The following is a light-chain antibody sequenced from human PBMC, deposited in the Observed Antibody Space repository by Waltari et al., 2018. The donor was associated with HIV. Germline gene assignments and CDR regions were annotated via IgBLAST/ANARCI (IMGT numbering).Light chain of an antibody. V-gene: IGKV4-1*01. CDR3: QQYYSNSWT. CDR1: RTVLYISNNRNY. J-gene: IGKJ1*01. CDR2: WAS. Sequence: DIVMTQSPDSLTLYLGERATISCKSSRTVLYISNNRNYLAWYQQKPGQPPKLLIYWASTRESGVPDRFSGSGSGTDFTLTINNLQAEDVAVYYCQQYYSNSWTFGQGTKVEL.